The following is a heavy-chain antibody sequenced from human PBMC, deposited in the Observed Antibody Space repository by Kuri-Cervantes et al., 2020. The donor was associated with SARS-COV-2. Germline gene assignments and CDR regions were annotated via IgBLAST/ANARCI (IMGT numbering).Heavy chain of an antibody. CDR3: ARLIIGCSSTSCYADWGWFDP. CDR2: IYPGDSDT. CDR1: GYSFTSYW. V-gene: IGHV5-51*01. Sequence: GESLKISCKGSGYSFTSYWISWVRQMPGKGLEWMGIIYPGDSDTRYSPSFQGQVTISADKSISTAYLQWSSLKASDTAMYYCARLIIGCSSTSCYADWGWFDPWGQGTLVTVSS. D-gene: IGHD2-2*01. J-gene: IGHJ5*02.